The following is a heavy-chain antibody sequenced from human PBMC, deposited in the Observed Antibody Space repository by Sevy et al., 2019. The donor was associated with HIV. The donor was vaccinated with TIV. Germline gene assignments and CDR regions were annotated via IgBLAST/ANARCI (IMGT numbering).Heavy chain of an antibody. J-gene: IGHJ4*02. Sequence: GGSLRLSCAASGFSFSNYGMHWVRQAPGKGLEWVALIWYDGSSKYYADSVKGRLTISRDNSKNTLSLQMNSLRAEDTAVYYCARGADYFDSSGANFEYWGQGTLVTGSS. V-gene: IGHV3-33*01. CDR1: GFSFSNYG. CDR2: IWYDGSSK. D-gene: IGHD3-22*01. CDR3: ARGADYFDSSGANFEY.